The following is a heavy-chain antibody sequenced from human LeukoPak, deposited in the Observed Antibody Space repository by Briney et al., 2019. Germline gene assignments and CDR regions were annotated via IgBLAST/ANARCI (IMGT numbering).Heavy chain of an antibody. CDR2: IYTSGST. V-gene: IGHV4-4*07. J-gene: IGHJ5*02. CDR1: GGSISSYY. Sequence: PSETLSLTCTVSGGSISSYYWSWIRQPAGKGLGWIGRIYTSGSTNYNPSLKSRVTMSVDTSKNQFSLKLSSVTAADTAVYYCAREVRNWFDPWGQGTLVTVSS. CDR3: AREVRNWFDP.